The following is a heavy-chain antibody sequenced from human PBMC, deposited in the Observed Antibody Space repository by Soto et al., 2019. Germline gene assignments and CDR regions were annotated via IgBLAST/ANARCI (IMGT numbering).Heavy chain of an antibody. J-gene: IGHJ3*02. V-gene: IGHV1-18*01. CDR2: ISGNNGNT. D-gene: IGHD2-21*02. Sequence: QVQLVQSGPEVKKPGASVTLSCKASGYNFNNYGISWVRQAPGQGLEWMGWISGNNGNTKYGQKFQGRVSLTTDSSTCTAYMEMRSLRSDDTADYYCVRRVVTTLDDAFDIWGPGTRVTVSS. CDR1: GYNFNNYG. CDR3: VRRVVTTLDDAFDI.